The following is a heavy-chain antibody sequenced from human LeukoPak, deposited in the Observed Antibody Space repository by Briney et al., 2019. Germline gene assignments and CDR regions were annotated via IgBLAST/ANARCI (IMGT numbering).Heavy chain of an antibody. CDR2: ISYDGSNK. J-gene: IGHJ3*02. Sequence: PGGSLRLSCAASGFTFSNAWMSWVRQAPGKGLEWVAVISYDGSNKYYADSVKGRFTISRDNSKNTLYLQMNSLRAEDTAVYYCARDIGRGGAFDIWGQGTMVTVSS. CDR3: ARDIGRGGAFDI. V-gene: IGHV3-30-3*01. D-gene: IGHD1-26*01. CDR1: GFTFSNAW.